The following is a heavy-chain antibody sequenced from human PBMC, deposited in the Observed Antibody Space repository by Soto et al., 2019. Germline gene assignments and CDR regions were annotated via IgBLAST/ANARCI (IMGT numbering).Heavy chain of an antibody. CDR3: TTDWGSYYGEDYYYYGMDV. CDR1: GFTFSNAW. V-gene: IGHV3-15*01. D-gene: IGHD1-26*01. J-gene: IGHJ6*02. Sequence: PGGSLRLSCAASGFTFSNAWMSWVRQAPGKGLEWVGRIKSKTDGGTTDYAAPVKGRFTISRDDSKNTLYLQMNSLKTEDTAVYYCTTDWGSYYGEDYYYYGMDVWGQGTTVTVSS. CDR2: IKSKTDGGTT.